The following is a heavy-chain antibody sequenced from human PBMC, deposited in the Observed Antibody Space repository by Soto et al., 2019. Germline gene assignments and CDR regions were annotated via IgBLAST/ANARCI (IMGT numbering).Heavy chain of an antibody. CDR3: AKLRVAATRGCIDY. V-gene: IGHV3-23*01. Sequence: GESLKISCAASGFPFSSYAMTWVRQAPGKGLEWVSTIIGSGGNTYYADSVKGRFTISRDNSKNTLYLQMSSLRAEDTAIYYCAKLRVAATRGCIDYWGQGTLVTVSS. CDR1: GFPFSSYA. CDR2: IIGSGGNT. D-gene: IGHD2-15*01. J-gene: IGHJ4*02.